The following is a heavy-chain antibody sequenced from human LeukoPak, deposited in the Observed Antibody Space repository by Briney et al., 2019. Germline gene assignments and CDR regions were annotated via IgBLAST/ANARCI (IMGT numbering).Heavy chain of an antibody. V-gene: IGHV1-18*01. CDR2: ISAYNGNT. CDR1: GGTFSSYG. CDR3: ARDKTRTGGYFDWDGDAFDI. J-gene: IGHJ3*02. Sequence: GASVKVSCKASGGTFSSYGISWVRQAPGQGLEWMGWISAYNGNTNYAQELQGRVTMTTDTSTSTAYMELRSLRSDDTAVYYCARDKTRTGGYFDWDGDAFDIWGQGTMVTVSS. D-gene: IGHD3-9*01.